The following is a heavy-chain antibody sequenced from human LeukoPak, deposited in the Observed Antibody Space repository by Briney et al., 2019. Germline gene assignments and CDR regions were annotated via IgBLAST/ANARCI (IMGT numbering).Heavy chain of an antibody. J-gene: IGHJ5*02. CDR2: ISGSGGST. D-gene: IGHD3-9*01. Sequence: GGSLRLSCAASGFTFSSYAMSWVRQAPGKGLEWVSAISGSGGSTYYADSVKGRFTISRDNSKNTLYLQMNSLRAEDTAVYYCAKDRYDILTGYWYNWFDPWGQGTLVTVSS. CDR3: AKDRYDILTGYWYNWFDP. CDR1: GFTFSSYA. V-gene: IGHV3-23*01.